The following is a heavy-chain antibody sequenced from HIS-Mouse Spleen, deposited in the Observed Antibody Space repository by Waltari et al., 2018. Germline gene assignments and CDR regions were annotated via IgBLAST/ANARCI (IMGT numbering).Heavy chain of an antibody. D-gene: IGHD6-13*01. CDR2: IYYSGST. Sequence: QVQLQESGPGLVKPSETLSLTCTVSGGPISSSSYYCGWIRQPPGKGLEWIGSIYYSGSTYYNPSLKSRVTISVDTSKNQFSLKLSSVTAADTAVYYCAREIPYSSSWYDWYFDLWGRGTLVTVSS. J-gene: IGHJ2*01. CDR1: GGPISSSSYY. CDR3: AREIPYSSSWYDWYFDL. V-gene: IGHV4-39*07.